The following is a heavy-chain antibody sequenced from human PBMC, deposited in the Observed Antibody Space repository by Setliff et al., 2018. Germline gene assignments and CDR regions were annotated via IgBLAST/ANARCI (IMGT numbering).Heavy chain of an antibody. CDR2: VYYNGAA. CDR3: ARGGTFRYFDY. D-gene: IGHD5-12*01. J-gene: IGHJ4*02. Sequence: SETLSLTCTVSGGSLSTYNWSWIRQSPGRGLEYIGYVYYNGAADYSPSLKSRVTLSVDTSKNQFSLKLTSVTAADTAVYYCARGGTFRYFDYWGQGTPVTVSS. V-gene: IGHV4-59*01. CDR1: GGSLSTYN.